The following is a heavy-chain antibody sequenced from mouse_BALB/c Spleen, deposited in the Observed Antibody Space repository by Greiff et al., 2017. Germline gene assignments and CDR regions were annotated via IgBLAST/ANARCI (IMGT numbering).Heavy chain of an antibody. Sequence: VKLQESGPGLVQPSQSLSITCTVSGFSLTSYGVHWVRQSPGKGLEWLGVIWSGGSTDYNAAFISRLSISKDNSKSQVFFKMNSLQANDTAIYYCARKGYGNYLYAMDYWGQGTSVTVSS. CDR3: ARKGYGNYLYAMDY. D-gene: IGHD2-10*02. CDR1: GFSLTSYG. V-gene: IGHV2-2*02. CDR2: IWSGGST. J-gene: IGHJ4*01.